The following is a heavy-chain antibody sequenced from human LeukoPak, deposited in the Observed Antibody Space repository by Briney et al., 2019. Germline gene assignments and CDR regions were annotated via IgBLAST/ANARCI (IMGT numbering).Heavy chain of an antibody. CDR1: GFTFSSYG. CDR2: IRYDGSNK. CDR3: AKIPYDFWSGYTQFDY. V-gene: IGHV3-30*02. J-gene: IGHJ4*02. Sequence: PGGSLRLSCAASGFTFSSYGMHWVRQAPGKGLEWVALIRYDGSNKYYADSVKGQFTISRDNSKNTLYLQMNSLRAEDTAVYYCAKIPYDFWSGYTQFDYWGQGTLVTVSS. D-gene: IGHD3-3*01.